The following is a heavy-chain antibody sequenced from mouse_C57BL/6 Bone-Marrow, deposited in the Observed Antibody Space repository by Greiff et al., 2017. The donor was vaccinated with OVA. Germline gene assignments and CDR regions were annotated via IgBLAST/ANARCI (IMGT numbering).Heavy chain of an antibody. Sequence: DVQLVESGPVLVKPGASVKMSCKASGYTFTDYYMNWVKQSHGKSLEWIGVINPYNGGTSYNQKFKGKATLTVDKSSSTAYMELNSLTSEDSAVYYCARELYYSNLAYWGQGTLVTVSA. V-gene: IGHV1-19*01. D-gene: IGHD2-5*01. CDR2: INPYNGGT. J-gene: IGHJ3*01. CDR3: ARELYYSNLAY. CDR1: GYTFTDYY.